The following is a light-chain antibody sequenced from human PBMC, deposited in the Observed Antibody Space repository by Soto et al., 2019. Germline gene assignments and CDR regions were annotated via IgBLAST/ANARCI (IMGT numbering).Light chain of an antibody. Sequence: QSALTQPASVSGSPGQSITISCTGTSSDIGHYDYVSWYQQHPGKAPKLMIYHVTYRPSGVSNRYSGSKSGNSASLTISGLQADDEADSYCCSLTTSHTYVFGSGTKRTVL. CDR1: SSDIGHYDY. CDR2: HVT. J-gene: IGLJ1*01. CDR3: CSLTTSHTYV. V-gene: IGLV2-14*03.